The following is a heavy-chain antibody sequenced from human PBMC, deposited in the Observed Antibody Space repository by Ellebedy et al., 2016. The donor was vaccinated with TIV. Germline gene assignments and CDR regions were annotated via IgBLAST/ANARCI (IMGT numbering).Heavy chain of an antibody. CDR2: IYYSGST. CDR1: GGSFSSADYY. D-gene: IGHD6-6*01. CDR3: ARETTVPSSGGSVALPDY. J-gene: IGHJ4*02. V-gene: IGHV4-30-4*01. Sequence: SETLSLTXTVSGGSFSSADYYWSWIRQPPGKGLEYIGYIYYSGSTYYNPSLASRVTISVDTSKNQFSLKLSSVTAADTAVYYCARETTVPSSGGSVALPDYWGQGTLVTVSS.